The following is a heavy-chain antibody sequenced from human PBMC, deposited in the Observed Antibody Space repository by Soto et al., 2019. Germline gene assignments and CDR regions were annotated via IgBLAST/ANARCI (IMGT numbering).Heavy chain of an antibody. J-gene: IGHJ3*02. CDR1: EFTFRNYA. Sequence: GGSLRLSCAASEFTFRNYALNWVRQAPGKGLEWVSGISESGDVTFYADSVKGRSTISRDNSKNTIFLQMNSLTDEDTAIYYCARETSPNGYYALDMWGQGTMVTVSS. D-gene: IGHD2-8*01. V-gene: IGHV3-23*01. CDR2: ISESGDVT. CDR3: ARETSPNGYYALDM.